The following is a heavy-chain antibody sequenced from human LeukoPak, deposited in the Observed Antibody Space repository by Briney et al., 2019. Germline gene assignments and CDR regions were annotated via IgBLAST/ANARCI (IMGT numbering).Heavy chain of an antibody. CDR1: GGSISNYY. D-gene: IGHD1-26*01. CDR2: IYYSGST. Sequence: SETLSLTCTVSGGSISNYYWSWIRQPPGKGLEWIGYIYYSGSTYYNPSLKSRVTISVDTSKNQFSLKLSSVTAADTAVYYCARDGGSYYGGFDYWGQETLVTVSS. CDR3: ARDGGSYYGGFDY. V-gene: IGHV4-30-4*01. J-gene: IGHJ4*02.